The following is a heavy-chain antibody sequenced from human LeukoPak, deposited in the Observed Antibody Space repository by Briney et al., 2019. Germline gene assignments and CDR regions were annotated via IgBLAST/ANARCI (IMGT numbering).Heavy chain of an antibody. D-gene: IGHD3-10*01. CDR1: GVSISSYY. V-gene: IGHV4-59*01. CDR2: IYYSGST. CDR3: ARRSMVRGVIDY. Sequence: SETLSLTCTVSGVSISSYYWSWIRQPPGKGLEWIGYIYYSGSTNYNPSLKSRVTISVDTSKNQFSLKLSSVTAADTAVYYCARRSMVRGVIDYWGQGTLVTVSS. J-gene: IGHJ4*02.